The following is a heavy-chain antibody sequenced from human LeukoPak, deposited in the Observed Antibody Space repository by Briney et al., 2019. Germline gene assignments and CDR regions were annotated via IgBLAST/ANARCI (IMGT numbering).Heavy chain of an antibody. J-gene: IGHJ4*02. Sequence: PSETLSLTCTVSGASVSSGGDYWSWIRQPPGKVLEWIGYLYYSGSTNFHPSLKSRVTISVETSKNQSTLKVSSLTAADTAVYYCARRGGSGRSFDYWGQGTLVTVSS. V-gene: IGHV4-61*08. CDR2: LYYSGST. D-gene: IGHD3-10*01. CDR1: GASVSSGGDY. CDR3: ARRGGSGRSFDY.